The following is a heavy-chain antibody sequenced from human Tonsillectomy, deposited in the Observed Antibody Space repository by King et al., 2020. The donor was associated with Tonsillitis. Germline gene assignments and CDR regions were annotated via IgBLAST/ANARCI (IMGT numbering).Heavy chain of an antibody. Sequence: QLVQSGGGVVQPGRSLRLSCAASGFTFSSYGMHWVRQAPGKGLEWVAVIWYDGSNKYYADSVKGRFTTSRDNSKNTLYLQMNSLRAEDTAVYYCARDYAGRPVGVGHCGQGTLVTVSS. CDR1: GFTFSSYG. D-gene: IGHD2-2*01. CDR2: IWYDGSNK. V-gene: IGHV3-33*01. J-gene: IGHJ1*01. CDR3: ARDYAGRPVGVGH.